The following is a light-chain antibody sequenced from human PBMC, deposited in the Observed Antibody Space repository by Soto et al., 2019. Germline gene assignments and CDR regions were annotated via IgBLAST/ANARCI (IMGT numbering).Light chain of an antibody. CDR1: QSISSW. J-gene: IGKJ1*01. CDR3: QQYNSYSGT. Sequence: DIQMTQSPSTLSASVGDRVTITCRASQSISSWLAWYQQKPGKAPKLLIYDASSLESGVPSRFSGSGSGTDFTLTISSLQPDDFAAYYCQQYNSYSGTFGHGTKVEIK. V-gene: IGKV1-5*01. CDR2: DAS.